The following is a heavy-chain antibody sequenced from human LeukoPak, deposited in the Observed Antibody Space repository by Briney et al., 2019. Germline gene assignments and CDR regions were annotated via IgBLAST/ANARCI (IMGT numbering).Heavy chain of an antibody. V-gene: IGHV1-18*04. CDR1: GYTFTGYY. D-gene: IGHD2-21*02. CDR3: ARVAAYCGGDCPPDFDY. CDR2: ISAYNGNT. J-gene: IGHJ4*02. Sequence: ASVKVSCKASGYTFTGYYMHWVRQAPGQGLEWMGWISAYNGNTNYAQKLQGRVTMTTDTSTSTAYMELRSLRSDDTAVYYCARVAAYCGGDCPPDFDYWGQGTLVTVSS.